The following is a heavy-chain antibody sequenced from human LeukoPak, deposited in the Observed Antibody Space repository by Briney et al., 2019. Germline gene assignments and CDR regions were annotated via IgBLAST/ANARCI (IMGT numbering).Heavy chain of an antibody. CDR3: ARHGASGSYLYYLDY. D-gene: IGHD1-26*01. J-gene: IGHJ4*02. Sequence: SQTLSLTCAISGDSVSTNSAAWNWIRQSPSRGLEWLGRTYYRSKWYNDYEVSVKSRITINPDTSKNQFSLKLSSVTAADTAVYFCARHGASGSYLYYLDYWGQGTLVTVSS. V-gene: IGHV6-1*01. CDR2: TYYRSKWYN. CDR1: GDSVSTNSAA.